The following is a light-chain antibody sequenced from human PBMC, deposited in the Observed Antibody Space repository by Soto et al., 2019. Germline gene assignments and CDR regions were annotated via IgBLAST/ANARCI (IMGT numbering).Light chain of an antibody. CDR3: QQYYTTPYT. CDR1: QNILYSSNNKNY. CDR2: WAS. J-gene: IGKJ2*01. V-gene: IGKV4-1*01. Sequence: DIVMTQSPDSLAGSLGERATITCKSSQNILYSSNNKNYLSWYQQRPVQPPKLLIYWASTRESGVPDRFSGSGSGTDFTLTISSLQAEDVAVYYCQQYYTTPYTFGQGTKLEIK.